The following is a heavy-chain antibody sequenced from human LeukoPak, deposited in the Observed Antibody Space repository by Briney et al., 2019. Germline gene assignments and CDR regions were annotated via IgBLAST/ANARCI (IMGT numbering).Heavy chain of an antibody. J-gene: IGHJ4*02. V-gene: IGHV1-2*04. CDR2: INPNSGGT. D-gene: IGHD5-24*01. CDR1: GYTFTGYY. CDR3: AGEDGYNHPTVPY. Sequence: ASVKVSCKASGYTFTGYYMHWVRQAPGQGLEWMGWINPNSGGTNYAQKFQGWVTMTRDTSISTAYMELSRLRSDDTAVYYCAGEDGYNHPTVPYWGQGTLVTVSS.